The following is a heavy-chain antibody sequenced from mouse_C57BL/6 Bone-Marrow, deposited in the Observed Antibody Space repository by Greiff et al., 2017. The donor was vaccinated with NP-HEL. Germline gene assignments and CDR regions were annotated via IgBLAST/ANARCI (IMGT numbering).Heavy chain of an antibody. Sequence: EVQLQESGPGMVKPSQSLSLTCTVTGYSITSGYDWHWIRHFPGNKLEWMGYISYSGSTNYNPSLKSRISITHDTSKTHFFLKLNSVTTEDTATYYCARGDLLFDYWGQGTTLTVSS. J-gene: IGHJ2*01. D-gene: IGHD2-1*01. CDR1: GYSITSGYD. V-gene: IGHV3-1*01. CDR3: ARGDLLFDY. CDR2: ISYSGST.